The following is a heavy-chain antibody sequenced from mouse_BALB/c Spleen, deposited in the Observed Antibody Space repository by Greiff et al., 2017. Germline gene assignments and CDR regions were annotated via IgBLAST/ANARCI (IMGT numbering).Heavy chain of an antibody. V-gene: IGHV1-80*01. CDR2: IYPGDGDT. CDR1: GYAFSSYW. Sequence: VKVVESGAELVRPGSSVKISCKASGYAFSSYWMNWVKQRPGQGLEWIGQIYPGDGDTNYNGKFKGKATLTADKSSSTAYMQLSSLTSEDSAVYFCARGDYDDYFDYWGQGTTLTVSS. J-gene: IGHJ2*01. CDR3: ARGDYDDYFDY. D-gene: IGHD2-4*01.